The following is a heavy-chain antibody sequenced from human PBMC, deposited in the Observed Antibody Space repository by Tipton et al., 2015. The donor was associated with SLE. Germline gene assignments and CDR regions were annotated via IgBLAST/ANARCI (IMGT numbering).Heavy chain of an antibody. J-gene: IGHJ4*02. Sequence: TLSLTCSIYGGSFGGYYWSWIRQPPGKGLEWIGEINHGGSTNYNPSLKSRVTISVDTSKNQFSLKLSSATAADTAVYYCAGDSSGSYYDRGGYYQLANRHFDLWGRGILVSVSS. D-gene: IGHD3-22*01. CDR1: GGSFGGYY. V-gene: IGHV4-34*01. CDR2: INHGGST. CDR3: AGDSSGSYYDRGGYYQLANRHFDL.